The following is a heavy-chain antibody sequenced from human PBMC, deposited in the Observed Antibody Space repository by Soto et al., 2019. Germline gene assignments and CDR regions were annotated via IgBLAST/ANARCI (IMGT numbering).Heavy chain of an antibody. CDR2: IYHSGST. V-gene: IGHV4-30-2*01. CDR3: ARGHSGYESYNWFDP. CDR1: GGSVSSGSYY. Sequence: SETLSLTCTVSGGSVSSGSYYWSWIRQPPGKGLEWIGYIYHSGSTYYNPSLKSRVTISVARTKNQFSLKLSSVTAADTALYYCARGHSGYESYNWFDPWGQGTLVTVSS. J-gene: IGHJ5*02. D-gene: IGHD5-12*01.